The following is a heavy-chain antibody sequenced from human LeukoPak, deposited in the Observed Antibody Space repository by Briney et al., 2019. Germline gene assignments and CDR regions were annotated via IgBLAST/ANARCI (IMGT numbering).Heavy chain of an antibody. J-gene: IGHJ6*02. Sequence: ASVKVSCKAPGYTFTSYGISWVRQAPGQGLEWMGWISAYNGNTNYAQKLQGRVTMATDTSTSTAYMELRSLRSDDTAVYYCARVDSYGLTRARVYYYGMDVWGQGTTVTVSS. V-gene: IGHV1-18*01. CDR3: ARVDSYGLTRARVYYYGMDV. CDR2: ISAYNGNT. CDR1: GYTFTSYG. D-gene: IGHD5-18*01.